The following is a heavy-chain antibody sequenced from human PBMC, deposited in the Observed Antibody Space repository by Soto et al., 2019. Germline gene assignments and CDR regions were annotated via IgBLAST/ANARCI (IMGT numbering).Heavy chain of an antibody. CDR1: GGSFSGYC. D-gene: IGHD6-19*01. V-gene: IGHV4-34*01. J-gene: IGHJ3*02. Sequence: SETLSLTCAVYGGSFSGYCWSWIRQPPGKGLEWIGEINHSGSTNYNPSLKSRVTISVDTSKNQFSLKLSSVTAADTAVYYCARTGYSSGWYKAAFDIWGQRTMVTVSS. CDR2: INHSGST. CDR3: ARTGYSSGWYKAAFDI.